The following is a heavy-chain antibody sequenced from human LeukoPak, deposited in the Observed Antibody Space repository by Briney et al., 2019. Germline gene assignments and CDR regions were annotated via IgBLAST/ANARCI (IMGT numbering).Heavy chain of an antibody. D-gene: IGHD6-19*01. J-gene: IGHJ4*02. CDR1: GFTFSRYW. CDR2: VKQDGSEK. V-gene: IGHV3-7*01. CDR3: ARDGSGWSVY. Sequence: GGSLRLSCAASGFTFSRYWMSWVRQAPGKGLEWVANVKQDGSEKYYVDSVKGRFTISRDNAKNSLYLQMNRLRVEDTAVYYCARDGSGWSVYWGQGTLVTVSS.